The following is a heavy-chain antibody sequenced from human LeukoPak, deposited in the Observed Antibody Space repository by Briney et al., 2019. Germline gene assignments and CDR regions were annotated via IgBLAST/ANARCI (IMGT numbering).Heavy chain of an antibody. CDR1: GYTFTSYG. V-gene: IGHV1-18*01. J-gene: IGHJ5*02. Sequence: ASVKVSCKASGYTFTSYGISWVRQAPGQGLEWIGWISAYNGNTNYAQKLQGRVTMTTDTSTSTAYMELRSLRSDDTAVYYCAIRRITMVRGVIPSWGNWFDPWGQGTLVTVSS. CDR2: ISAYNGNT. D-gene: IGHD3-10*01. CDR3: AIRRITMVRGVIPSWGNWFDP.